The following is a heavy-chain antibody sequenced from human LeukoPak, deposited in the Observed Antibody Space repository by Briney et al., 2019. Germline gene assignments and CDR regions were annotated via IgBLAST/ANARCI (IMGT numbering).Heavy chain of an antibody. D-gene: IGHD1-26*01. V-gene: IGHV3-7*01. CDR1: GFTFSTYW. J-gene: IGHJ3*02. CDR2: IKQDGSEK. Sequence: GGSLRLSCTVSGFTFSTYWMTWVRQAPGKGLEWVANIKQDGSEKYYVDSVKGRFTISRDNSKNTLYLQMNSLRAEDTAVYYCARESGSYDMWAFDIWGQGTMVTVSS. CDR3: ARESGSYDMWAFDI.